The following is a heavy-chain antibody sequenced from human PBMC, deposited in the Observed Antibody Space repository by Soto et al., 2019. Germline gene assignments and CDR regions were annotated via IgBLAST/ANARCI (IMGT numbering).Heavy chain of an antibody. D-gene: IGHD6-13*01. CDR3: ANKAASDY. CDR1: GFTFSSYG. Sequence: QVQLVESGGGVVQPGRSLRLSCAASGFTFSSYGMHWVRQAPGKGLEWVAVISYDGSNKYYADSVKGRFTISRDNSKNTLYLQMNSLRAEDTAVYYCANKAASDYWGKGTLVTVSS. CDR2: ISYDGSNK. J-gene: IGHJ4*02. V-gene: IGHV3-30*18.